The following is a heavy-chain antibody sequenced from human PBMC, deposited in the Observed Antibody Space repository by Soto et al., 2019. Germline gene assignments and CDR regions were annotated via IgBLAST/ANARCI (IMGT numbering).Heavy chain of an antibody. Sequence: QDQLVQSGVEVKKPGASVKVSCKASGYSFTNYGITWVRQAPGQGFEWMGWISAYNGNTNYAQKFQGRVTMTTDASTSTAYLEWRSLRSDGTAVYYCARDRGVAPPVAGNTHYYYYMDVWGKGTTVTVSS. CDR3: ARDRGVAPPVAGNTHYYYYMDV. V-gene: IGHV1-18*01. J-gene: IGHJ6*03. CDR1: GYSFTNYG. CDR2: ISAYNGNT. D-gene: IGHD6-19*01.